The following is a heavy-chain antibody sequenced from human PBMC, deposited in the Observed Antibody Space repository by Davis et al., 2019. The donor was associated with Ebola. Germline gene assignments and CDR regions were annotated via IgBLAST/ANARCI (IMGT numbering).Heavy chain of an antibody. CDR3: ARAVFHEVLDY. J-gene: IGHJ4*02. D-gene: IGHD3-3*01. Sequence: GESLKISCAASGFTFRNYAMHSVRQAPGKGLEWVAVVSHSEREKFYADSVKGRFTISRDNSENTLYLQMNSLTADDTAVYYCARAVFHEVLDYWGQGTPVTVSS. CDR1: GFTFRNYA. V-gene: IGHV3-30*04. CDR2: VSHSEREK.